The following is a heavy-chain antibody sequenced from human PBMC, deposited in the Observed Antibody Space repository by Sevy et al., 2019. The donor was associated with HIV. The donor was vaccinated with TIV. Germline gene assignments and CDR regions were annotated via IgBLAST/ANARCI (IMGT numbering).Heavy chain of an antibody. Sequence: GGSLRLSCAASGFTFSSYDMHWVRQATGKGLEWVSAIGTAGDTYYPGSVKGRFTISRENAKNSLYLQMNSLRAGETAVYYCARREVRGVNGAFDIWGQGTMVTVSS. V-gene: IGHV3-13*01. D-gene: IGHD3-10*01. J-gene: IGHJ3*02. CDR1: GFTFSSYD. CDR2: IGTAGDT. CDR3: ARREVRGVNGAFDI.